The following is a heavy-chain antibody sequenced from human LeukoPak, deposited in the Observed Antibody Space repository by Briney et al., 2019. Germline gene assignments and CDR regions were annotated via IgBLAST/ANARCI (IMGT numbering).Heavy chain of an antibody. CDR1: GVSISSYH. V-gene: IGHV4-59*01. J-gene: IGHJ4*02. CDR2: IYNSGST. Sequence: SETLSLTCTVSGVSISSYHCSWIRQPPGKGLEWIGYIYNSGSTSYNPSLKSRVTISVDTSKNQFSLKLSSVTAADTAVYYCARGRYNYALEDYFDYWGQGTLVTVSS. D-gene: IGHD5-18*01. CDR3: ARGRYNYALEDYFDY.